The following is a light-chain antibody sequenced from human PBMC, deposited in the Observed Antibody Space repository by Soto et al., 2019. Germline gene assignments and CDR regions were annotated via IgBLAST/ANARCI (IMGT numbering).Light chain of an antibody. Sequence: DIQMTQSPSSLSASVGDRVTITCRASQGISSWLAWYQQKPEKAPKLLIYTASTLQTGVPSRFSGSGSGTDCTLTISSLQPEDFATYYCQQSFSPLTFGGGTPQLTFGGGTKVEIK. V-gene: IGKV1D-16*01. J-gene: IGKJ4*01. CDR2: TAS. CDR1: QGISSW. CDR3: QQSFSPLTFGGGTPQLT.